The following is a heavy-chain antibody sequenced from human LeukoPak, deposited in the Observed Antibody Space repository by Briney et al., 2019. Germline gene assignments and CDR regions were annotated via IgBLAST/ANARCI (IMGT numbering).Heavy chain of an antibody. CDR2: INVGNGNT. V-gene: IGHV1-3*01. CDR1: GYTFSTSS. Sequence: ASVKVSCKTFGYTFSTSSIYWVRQAPAQRPEWMGWINVGNGNTRYSEKLQGRVTISRDTSATSSYMELSNLRSEATAVYFCVGGSLGYWGQGTLVTVSP. CDR3: VGGSLGY. J-gene: IGHJ4*02.